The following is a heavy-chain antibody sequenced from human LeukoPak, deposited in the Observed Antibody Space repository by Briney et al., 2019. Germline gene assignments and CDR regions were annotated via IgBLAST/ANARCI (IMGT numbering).Heavy chain of an antibody. J-gene: IGHJ4*02. Sequence: PGGSLRLSCLASGYTFSIFSINCVRQAPGKGREWVSSISVRRNYIYYADSVRGRFRISRDDARDSLYLQMNSLRAEDTAVYYCVRLRRNSDTSGFYYYYDFWGQGTLVTVSS. CDR2: ISVRRNYI. D-gene: IGHD3-22*01. CDR3: VRLRRNSDTSGFYYYYDF. CDR1: GYTFSIFS. V-gene: IGHV3-21*01.